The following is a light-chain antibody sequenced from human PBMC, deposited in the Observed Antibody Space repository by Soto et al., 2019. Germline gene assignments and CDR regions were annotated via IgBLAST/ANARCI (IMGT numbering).Light chain of an antibody. V-gene: IGKV1-5*01. CDR2: DAS. J-gene: IGKJ5*01. Sequence: DIQVTQSPSTLSAFVGEKVTITCRASQSISSWLAWYQQKPGKAPNLLIYDASRLQSGVPSRFSGSGSGTDFTLTISSLLPEDFATYHCQQAYSTPRLTFGQGTRLEIK. CDR1: QSISSW. CDR3: QQAYSTPRLT.